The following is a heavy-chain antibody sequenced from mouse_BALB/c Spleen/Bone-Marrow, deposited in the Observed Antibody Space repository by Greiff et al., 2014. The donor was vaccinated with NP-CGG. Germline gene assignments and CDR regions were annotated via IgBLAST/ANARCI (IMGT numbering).Heavy chain of an antibody. Sequence: QVQLQQSGAELAKPGASVKMSCKASGYTFTSYWMHWVKQRPGRGLEWIGYINPSTGYTEYNQKFKDKATLTADKSSSTAYMQQSSMTSEDPAVYYCAGSATMIFAYWGQGTLVTVSA. CDR2: INPSTGYT. CDR1: GYTFTSYW. J-gene: IGHJ3*01. CDR3: AGSATMIFAY. D-gene: IGHD2-4*01. V-gene: IGHV1-7*01.